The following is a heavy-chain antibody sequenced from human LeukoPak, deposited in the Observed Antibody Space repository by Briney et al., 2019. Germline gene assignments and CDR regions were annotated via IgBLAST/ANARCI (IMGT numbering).Heavy chain of an antibody. J-gene: IGHJ5*02. CDR1: GGSISGYY. CDR2: INHSGST. CDR3: ARLSGFSLRGFDP. Sequence: SETLSLTCTVSGGSISGYYWSWIRQPPGKGLEWIGEINHSGSTNYNPSLKSRVTISVDTSKNQFSLKLSSVTAADTAVYYCARLSGFSLRGFDPWGQGTLVTVSS. D-gene: IGHD3-10*01. V-gene: IGHV4-34*01.